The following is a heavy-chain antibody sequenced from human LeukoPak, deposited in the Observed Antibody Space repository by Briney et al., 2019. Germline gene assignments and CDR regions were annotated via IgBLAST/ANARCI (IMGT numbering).Heavy chain of an antibody. D-gene: IGHD6-6*01. J-gene: IGHJ5*02. Sequence: PSETLSLTCTVSGGSISSSYWSWIRQPPGKGLEWIGYIYYSGSTNYNPSLKSRVTISVDTSKNQFSLKLSSVTAADTAVYYCAQYSSSPSNWFDPWGQGTLVTVSS. CDR2: IYYSGST. CDR3: AQYSSSPSNWFDP. CDR1: GGSISSSY. V-gene: IGHV4-59*08.